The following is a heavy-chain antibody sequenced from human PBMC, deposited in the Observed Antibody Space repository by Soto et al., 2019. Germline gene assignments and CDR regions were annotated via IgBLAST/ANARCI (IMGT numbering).Heavy chain of an antibody. Sequence: GGSLRLSCAASGFSFSNYNMNWVRQAPGKGLEWVAHITDGLTKHYADFVQGRFTISRDNAKNSLYLELTDLRDDDTAVYYCARDTSHGVTIGGFASWGQGTPVPVSS. J-gene: IGHJ4*02. V-gene: IGHV3-48*02. CDR3: ARDTSHGVTIGGFAS. CDR2: ITDGLTK. D-gene: IGHD3-16*01. CDR1: GFSFSNYN.